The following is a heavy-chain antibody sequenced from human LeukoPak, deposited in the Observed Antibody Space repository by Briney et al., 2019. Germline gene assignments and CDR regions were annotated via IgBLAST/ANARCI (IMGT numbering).Heavy chain of an antibody. D-gene: IGHD3-3*01. J-gene: IGHJ4*02. CDR1: GGSISSYY. Sequence: SETLSLTCTVSGGSISSYYWSWIRQPPGKGLEWIGEINHSGSTNYNPSLKSRVTISVDTSKNQFSLKLSSVTAADTAVYYCARGGPKPDITIFGVVLAFDYWGQGTLVTVSS. CDR2: INHSGST. CDR3: ARGGPKPDITIFGVVLAFDY. V-gene: IGHV4-34*01.